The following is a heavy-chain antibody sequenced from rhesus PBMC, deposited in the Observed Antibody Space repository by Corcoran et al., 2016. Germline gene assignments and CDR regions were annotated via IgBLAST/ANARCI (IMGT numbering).Heavy chain of an antibody. CDR3: ARVKMTVRNFDY. CDR1: GFSISTSGTG. CDR2: IYWNDSK. V-gene: IGHV2-95*01. Sequence: QVTLKESGPALVKPTQTLTLTCTFSGFSISTSGTGVGWIRQPPGKALEWLASIYWNDSKYYRTSLKSRLTISKDTSKNQVVLTMTNMDPVDTATYYCARVKMTVRNFDYWGQGVLVTVSS. J-gene: IGHJ4*01. D-gene: IGHD4-23*01.